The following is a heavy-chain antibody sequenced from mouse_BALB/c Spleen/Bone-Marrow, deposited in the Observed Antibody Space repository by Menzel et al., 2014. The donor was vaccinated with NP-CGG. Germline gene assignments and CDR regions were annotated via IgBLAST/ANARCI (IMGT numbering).Heavy chain of an antibody. CDR1: GYAFTNYL. J-gene: IGHJ4*01. CDR2: INPGSGGN. D-gene: IGHD2-3*01. Sequence: QVHVKQSGAELVRPGTSVKVSCKASGYAFTNYLIEWVKQRPGQGLEWIGVINPGSGGNNYNEKFKGKATLTADKSSSTAYMQLSSLTSDDSAVHFCARSIYDGYSEAMDYWGQGTSVTVSS. CDR3: ARSIYDGYSEAMDY. V-gene: IGHV1-54*03.